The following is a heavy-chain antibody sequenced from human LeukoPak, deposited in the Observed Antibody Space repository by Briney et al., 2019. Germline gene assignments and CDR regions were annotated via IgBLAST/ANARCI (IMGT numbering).Heavy chain of an antibody. V-gene: IGHV3-21*01. J-gene: IGHJ4*02. CDR3: ARGGLAAAGPFDY. Sequence: GRSLRLSCAASGSTFSSYSMNWVRQAPGKGLEWVSSISSSSSYIYYADSVKGRFTISRDNAKNSLYLQMNSLRAEDTAVYYCARGGLAAAGPFDYWGQGTLVTVSS. D-gene: IGHD6-13*01. CDR2: ISSSSSYI. CDR1: GSTFSSYS.